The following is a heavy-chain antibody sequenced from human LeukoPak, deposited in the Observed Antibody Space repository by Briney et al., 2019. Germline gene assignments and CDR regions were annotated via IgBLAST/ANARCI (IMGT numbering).Heavy chain of an antibody. CDR1: GFTFSSYA. D-gene: IGHD6-19*01. Sequence: GGSLRLSCAASGFTFSSYAMSWVRQAPGKGLEWVSAISGSGGSTYYADSVKGRFTISRDNSKNTLYLQMNSLRAEDTAVYYCAKDLSQWLVPHYFDYWGQGTLDTVSS. CDR2: ISGSGGST. CDR3: AKDLSQWLVPHYFDY. J-gene: IGHJ4*02. V-gene: IGHV3-23*01.